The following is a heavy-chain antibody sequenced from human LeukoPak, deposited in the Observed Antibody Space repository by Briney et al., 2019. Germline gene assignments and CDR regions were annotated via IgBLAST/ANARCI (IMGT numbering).Heavy chain of an antibody. D-gene: IGHD3-9*01. V-gene: IGHV6-1*01. J-gene: IGHJ4*02. CDR3: AREGAGYQK. Sequence: SRTLSLTCAISGDSVSSNSAAWTWIRQSPSRGLEWLGRTYYRSKWFNDYAVSVKSRLIINPDTSKNQFSLQLNSVTPEDTAVYYCAREGAGYQKWGQGTLVTVSS. CDR1: GDSVSSNSAA. CDR2: TYYRSKWFN.